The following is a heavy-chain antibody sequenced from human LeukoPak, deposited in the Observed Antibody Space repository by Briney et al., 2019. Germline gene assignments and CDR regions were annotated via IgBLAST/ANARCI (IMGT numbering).Heavy chain of an antibody. CDR3: ARPSHYYYYMDV. Sequence: SETPSLTCTVSGGSISSYYWSWIRQPPGKGLEWIGYIYYSGSTNYNPSLKSRVTISVDTSKNQFSLKLSSVTAADTAVYYCARPSHYYYYMDVWGKGTTVTASS. J-gene: IGHJ6*03. CDR2: IYYSGST. CDR1: GGSISSYY. V-gene: IGHV4-59*01.